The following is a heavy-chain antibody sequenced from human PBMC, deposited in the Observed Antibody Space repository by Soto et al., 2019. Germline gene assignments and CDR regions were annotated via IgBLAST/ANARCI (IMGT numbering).Heavy chain of an antibody. Sequence: IRQPPGKGLEWIGYVYNSGSTNYTPSRKSRVTISEDTSKSQFSLKVNSMTAEDTAVYYCARYRREAVAGYTLDNWGQGILVTVS. V-gene: IGHV4-59*01. J-gene: IGHJ4*02. CDR3: ARYRREAVAGYTLDN. D-gene: IGHD6-13*01. CDR2: VYNSGST.